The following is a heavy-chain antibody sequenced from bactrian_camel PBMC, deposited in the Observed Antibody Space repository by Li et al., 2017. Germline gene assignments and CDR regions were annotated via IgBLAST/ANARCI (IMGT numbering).Heavy chain of an antibody. V-gene: IGHV3S1*01. CDR1: GYSFRRLC. CDR2: IYPGGLFG. J-gene: IGHJ4*01. D-gene: IGHD5*01. CDR3: AVSASLTTAVGFLLVSGNGMH. Sequence: VESGGGSVQAGGSLRLSCVHSGYSFRRLCMGWFRQAPGKEREGVAAIYPGGLFGANTYSVKDRFTISQDNAENTLYLQMDSLKPEDTAVYYCAVSASLTTAVGFLLVSGNGMHHGARGPRSPSP.